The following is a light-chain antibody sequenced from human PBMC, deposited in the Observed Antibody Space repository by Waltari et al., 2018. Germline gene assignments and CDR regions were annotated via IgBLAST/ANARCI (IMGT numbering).Light chain of an antibody. J-gene: IGKJ1*01. CDR1: QSIGIY. Sequence: EIVLTQSPGTLSLSPGVSATLPCRASQSIGIYLAWYQQKPGQAPRLLMYHASSRATGIPDRFSGSGSGTDFSLTISRLEPEDFAVYYCQKYESLPATFGQGTKVEIK. CDR2: HAS. V-gene: IGKV3-20*01. CDR3: QKYESLPAT.